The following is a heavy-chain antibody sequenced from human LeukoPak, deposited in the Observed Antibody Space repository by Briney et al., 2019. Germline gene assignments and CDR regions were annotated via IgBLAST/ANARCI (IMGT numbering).Heavy chain of an antibody. CDR3: VGVVPAAFDY. CDR1: GGTFSSYA. CDR2: IIPIFGTA. D-gene: IGHD2-2*01. J-gene: IGHJ4*02. V-gene: IGHV1-69*13. Sequence: VASVKVSCKASGGTFSSYAISWVRQAPGQGLEWMGRIIPIFGTANYAQKFQGRVTITADESTSTAYMELSSLRSEDTAVYYCVGVVPAAFDYWGQGTLVTVSS.